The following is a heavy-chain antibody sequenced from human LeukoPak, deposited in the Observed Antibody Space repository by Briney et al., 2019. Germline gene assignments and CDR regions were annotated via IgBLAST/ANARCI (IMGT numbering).Heavy chain of an antibody. CDR1: GYSISSGYY. V-gene: IGHV4-38-2*02. CDR3: ASSRLYYFDY. J-gene: IGHJ4*02. CDR2: IYHSGST. D-gene: IGHD3-22*01. Sequence: SETLSLTCTVSGYSISSGYYWGWIRQPPGKGLEWIGSIYHSGSTYYSPSLKSRVTISVDTSKNQFSLKLSSVTAADTAVYYCASSRLYYFDYWGQGTLVTVSS.